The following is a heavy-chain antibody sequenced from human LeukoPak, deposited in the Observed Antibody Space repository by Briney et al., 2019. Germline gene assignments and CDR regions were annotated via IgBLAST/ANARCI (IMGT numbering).Heavy chain of an antibody. V-gene: IGHV3-23*01. CDR3: ANSPLIAKFLGSYT. CDR1: RFSFSTYP. J-gene: IGHJ5*02. Sequence: GGSLRLSCAASRFSFSTYPMGWVRQAPGKGLEWVSGISASGDVTFHADPVKGRFTISRDNSKNTLYLQMNSLRAEDTAVYYCANSPLIAKFLGSYTWGQGTLVTVSS. D-gene: IGHD3-16*01. CDR2: ISASGDVT.